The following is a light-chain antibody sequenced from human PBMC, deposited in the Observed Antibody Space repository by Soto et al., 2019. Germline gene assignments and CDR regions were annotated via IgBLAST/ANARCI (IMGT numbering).Light chain of an antibody. J-gene: IGLJ2*01. Sequence: SVLTQPPSVSGAPGQRVTISCTGSSSNIAAGYDVHWYQQLPGTAPKLLSYGNSTRPSGVPDRFSGSKSGTSASLAITGLQAEDEADYYCQSYDSSLSGYVVFGGGTKVTVL. CDR3: QSYDSSLSGYVV. V-gene: IGLV1-40*01. CDR1: SSNIAAGYD. CDR2: GNS.